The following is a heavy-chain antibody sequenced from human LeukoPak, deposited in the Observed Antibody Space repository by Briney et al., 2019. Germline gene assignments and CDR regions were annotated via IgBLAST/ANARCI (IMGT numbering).Heavy chain of an antibody. J-gene: IGHJ4*02. CDR3: AKGLQTADY. V-gene: IGHV3-23*01. CDR1: GFSFSSYA. CDR2: ISGSGGST. D-gene: IGHD5-24*01. Sequence: GGSLRLSCAASGFSFSSYAMSWVRQAPGKGLEWVSSISGSGGSTYCADSVKGRFTISRDNSKNTLYLQMNNLRAEDTAVYYCAKGLQTADYWGQGTLVTVSS.